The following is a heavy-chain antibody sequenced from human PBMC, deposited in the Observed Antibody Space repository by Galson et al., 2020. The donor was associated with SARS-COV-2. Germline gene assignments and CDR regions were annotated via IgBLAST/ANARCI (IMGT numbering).Heavy chain of an antibody. Sequence: GESLKISCAASGFTFSSYAMSWVRQAPGKGLEWVSAISGSGGSTYYADSVKGRFTISRDNSKNTLYLQMNSLRAEDTAVYYCAKKGLWFGELLLYWYFDLWGRGTLVTVSS. J-gene: IGHJ2*01. CDR1: GFTFSSYA. CDR2: ISGSGGST. V-gene: IGHV3-23*01. CDR3: AKKGLWFGELLLYWYFDL. D-gene: IGHD3-10*01.